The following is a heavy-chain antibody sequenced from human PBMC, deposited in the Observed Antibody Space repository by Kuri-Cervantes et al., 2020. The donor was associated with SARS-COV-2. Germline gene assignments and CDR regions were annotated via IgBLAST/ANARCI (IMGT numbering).Heavy chain of an antibody. CDR3: TRDDFWSGYYTS. CDR2: VRGKANNYAT. D-gene: IGHD3-3*01. Sequence: GESLKISFEVSGFLFSASAIHWVRQASGKGLEWVGRVRGKANNYATAYAASVKGRFTISRDDSKSIAYLQMNSLKSEDTAVYYCTRDDFWSGYYTSWGQGTLVTVSS. J-gene: IGHJ5*02. V-gene: IGHV3-73*01. CDR1: GFLFSASA.